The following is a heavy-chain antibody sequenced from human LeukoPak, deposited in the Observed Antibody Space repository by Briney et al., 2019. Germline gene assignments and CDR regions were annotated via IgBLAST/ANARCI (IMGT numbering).Heavy chain of an antibody. V-gene: IGHV3-23*01. CDR3: ARATYYGFDY. J-gene: IGHJ4*02. D-gene: IGHD2/OR15-2a*01. CDR1: GFTLSSYD. CDR2: ISGRGSST. Sequence: GGSLRLSCAASGFTLSSYDMSWVRQAPGKGLEWVSAISGRGSSTYYAGSVKGRFTISRDNSKNTLYLQMNSLRAEDTAVYYCARATYYGFDYWGQGTLVTVSS.